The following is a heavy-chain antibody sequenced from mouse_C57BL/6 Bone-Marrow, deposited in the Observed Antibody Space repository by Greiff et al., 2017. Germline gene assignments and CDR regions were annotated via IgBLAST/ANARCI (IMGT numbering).Heavy chain of an antibody. D-gene: IGHD1-1*01. CDR3: ARENYYGSSQYYFDY. V-gene: IGHV1-50*01. Sequence: QVQLQQPGAELVKPGASVKLSCKASGYTFTSYWMQWVKQRPGQGLEWIGEIDPSDSYTNYNQKFKGKATLTVDTSSSTAYMQLSSLTSEDSAVYDCARENYYGSSQYYFDYGGQGTTLTVSS. CDR1: GYTFTSYW. CDR2: IDPSDSYT. J-gene: IGHJ2*01.